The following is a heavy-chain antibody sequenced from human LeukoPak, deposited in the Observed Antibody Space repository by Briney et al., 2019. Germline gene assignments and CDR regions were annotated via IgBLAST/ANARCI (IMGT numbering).Heavy chain of an antibody. CDR3: ARLGSGWYADY. Sequence: GRSLRLSCAASGFTFSDYGMHWVRQAPGKGLEWVAVIWYDGSNKYYADSVKGRFTISRDNSKNTLYLQMSSLRAEDTAVYYCARLGSGWYADYWGQGTLVTVSS. D-gene: IGHD6-19*01. CDR1: GFTFSDYG. CDR2: IWYDGSNK. J-gene: IGHJ4*02. V-gene: IGHV3-33*01.